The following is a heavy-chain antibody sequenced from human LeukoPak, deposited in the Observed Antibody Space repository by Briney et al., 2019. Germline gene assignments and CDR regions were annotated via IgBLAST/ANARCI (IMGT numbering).Heavy chain of an antibody. CDR1: GGSISSDNYY. D-gene: IGHD3-10*01. CDR3: ARSIIRGVITGVCDY. V-gene: IGHV4-61*02. Sequence: PSETLSLTCTGSGGSISSDNYYWSWFRQPAGKELEWIQRIYSSGYTNYNPSLKGRGSISLDTSNNQFCLKLSSVTAADTAMYYCARSIIRGVITGVCDYWGQGTLVTVSS. J-gene: IGHJ4*02. CDR2: IYSSGYT.